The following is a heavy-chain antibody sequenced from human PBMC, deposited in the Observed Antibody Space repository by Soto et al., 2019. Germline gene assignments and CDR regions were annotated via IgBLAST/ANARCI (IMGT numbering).Heavy chain of an antibody. CDR3: ARMGDSCLDF. J-gene: IGHJ4*02. D-gene: IGHD5-18*01. CDR1: GGSISSSSYY. V-gene: IGHV4-39*01. Sequence: SETLSLTCTVSGGSISSSSYYWGWIRQPPGKGLEWIGSIYYSGSTYYNPSLKSRVTISVDTSKNQFSLKLSSVTAADTAVYLCARMGDSCLDFWCQGTLGTVFS. CDR2: IYYSGST.